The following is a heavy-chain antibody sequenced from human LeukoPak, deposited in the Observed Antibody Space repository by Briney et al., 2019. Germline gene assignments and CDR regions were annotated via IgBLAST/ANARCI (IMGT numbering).Heavy chain of an antibody. D-gene: IGHD1-26*01. V-gene: IGHV3-23*01. CDR1: GFTFTSYS. Sequence: GGSLRLSCAASGFTFTSYSMNWVRQAPGKGLEWVSTISGGGGSTYYADSVKGRFTISRDNSKNTLYLQMNSLRAEDTAVYYCARAIGYYYYYYGMDVWGQGTTVTVSS. CDR3: ARAIGYYYYYYGMDV. CDR2: ISGGGGST. J-gene: IGHJ6*02.